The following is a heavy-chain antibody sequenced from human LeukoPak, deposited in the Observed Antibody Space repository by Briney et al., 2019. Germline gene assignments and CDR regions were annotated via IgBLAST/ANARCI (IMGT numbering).Heavy chain of an antibody. CDR1: GYTFTGYD. V-gene: IGHV1-2*02. J-gene: IGHJ6*03. D-gene: IGHD5-18*01. Sequence: ASVKVSCKTSGYTFTGYDMHWVRQAPGQGLEWMGWINPNSGGTNYAQKFQGRVTMTGDTSISTAYMDLSRLRSDDTAVYYCARVPGYSYDYYYMDVWGKGTTVTVSS. CDR3: ARVPGYSYDYYYMDV. CDR2: INPNSGGT.